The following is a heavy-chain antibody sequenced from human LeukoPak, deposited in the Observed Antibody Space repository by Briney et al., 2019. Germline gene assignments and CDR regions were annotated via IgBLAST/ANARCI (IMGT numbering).Heavy chain of an antibody. CDR1: GFSFSRYG. D-gene: IGHD6-13*01. Sequence: GGSLRLSCAASGFSFSRYGMQWVRQAPGKGLEWVAFIRNDGTNKNYGDSVKGRLTISRDNSKNTLYLQMNSLRAEDTAVYYCAGSWSPYDAFDIWGQGTMVSVSS. CDR2: IRNDGTNK. J-gene: IGHJ3*02. CDR3: AGSWSPYDAFDI. V-gene: IGHV3-30*02.